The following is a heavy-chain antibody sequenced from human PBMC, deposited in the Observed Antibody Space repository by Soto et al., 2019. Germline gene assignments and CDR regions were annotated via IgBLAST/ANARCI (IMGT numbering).Heavy chain of an antibody. J-gene: IGHJ4*02. D-gene: IGHD6-13*01. CDR3: ARGFSAGKGSPADF. Sequence: EMQLLESGGGLVQPGGSLRLSCAASAFTFSSFAMSWVRQAAGKGLDWVSAISGSGGSTYSADSVKGRFTISRDNSKNTLYLQMSSLRAEDTAVYYCARGFSAGKGSPADFWGQGSLVTVSS. V-gene: IGHV3-23*01. CDR2: ISGSGGST. CDR1: AFTFSSFA.